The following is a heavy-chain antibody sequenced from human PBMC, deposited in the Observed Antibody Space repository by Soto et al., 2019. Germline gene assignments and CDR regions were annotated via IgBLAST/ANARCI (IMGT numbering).Heavy chain of an antibody. J-gene: IGHJ3*02. CDR3: AKFRKALTVSKPDALDI. Sequence: EVQLLESGGKLVQPGGSLRLSCAASGFPFRNYDMNWVRQAPGKGLEWVSGISGSTNTTYYGDSVKGRFTISSDDSKMTLFLQMNSLRADDTAVYYCAKFRKALTVSKPDALDIWGQGTVVTVSS. CDR2: ISGSTNTT. CDR1: GFPFRNYD. D-gene: IGHD2-21*02. V-gene: IGHV3-23*01.